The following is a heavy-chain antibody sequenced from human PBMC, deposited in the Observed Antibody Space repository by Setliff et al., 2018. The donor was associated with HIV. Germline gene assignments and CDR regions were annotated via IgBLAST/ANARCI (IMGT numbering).Heavy chain of an antibody. CDR3: ARSYCSSTSCSYYFDY. D-gene: IGHD2-2*01. CDR1: GGSISSGSYY. Sequence: SETLSLTCTVSGGSISSGSYYWSWIRQPAGKGLEWNGRIYTSGSTNYNPSLKSRVTISVDTSKNQFSLKLSSVTAADTAVYHCARSYCSSTSCSYYFDYWGKGTLVTVSS. CDR2: IYTSGST. V-gene: IGHV4-61*02. J-gene: IGHJ4*02.